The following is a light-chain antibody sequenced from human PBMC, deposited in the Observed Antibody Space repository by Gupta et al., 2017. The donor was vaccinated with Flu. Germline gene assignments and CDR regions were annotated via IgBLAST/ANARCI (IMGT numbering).Light chain of an antibody. CDR3: QHRFDWPRLT. V-gene: IGKV3-11*01. J-gene: IGKJ4*01. CDR1: QSVGTH. CDR2: GAS. Sequence: EIVLAQSPATLSVSPGERVTLSCRASQSVGTHLAWYQQKPGQAPRLLIYGASHRTTGIPARFSGSWADTDFTLTISSLEPEDFAVYFCQHRFDWPRLTFGGGTRVEIK.